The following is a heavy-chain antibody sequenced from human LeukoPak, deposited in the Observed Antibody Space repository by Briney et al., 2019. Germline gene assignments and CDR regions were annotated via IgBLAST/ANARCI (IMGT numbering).Heavy chain of an antibody. J-gene: IGHJ5*02. CDR1: GGSFSGYY. D-gene: IGHD2-8*01. Sequence: SETLSLTCAVYGGSFSGYYWSWIRQPPGKGLEWIGEINHSGSTNYNPSLKSRVTISVDTSKNQFSLKLSSVTAADTAVCYCARGRTSGNWFDPWGQGTLVTVSS. V-gene: IGHV4-34*01. CDR3: ARGRTSGNWFDP. CDR2: INHSGST.